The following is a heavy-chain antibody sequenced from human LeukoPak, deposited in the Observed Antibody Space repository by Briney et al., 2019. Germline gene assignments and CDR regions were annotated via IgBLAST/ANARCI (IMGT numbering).Heavy chain of an antibody. J-gene: IGHJ6*02. Sequence: GGSLRLSCAASGFTFSSYTMNWVRQAPGRGLEWVSCISSSSTYMLYADSVKGRFTISRDNAKKSLDLQMSSLRAEDTALYYCARGHYGMDVWGQGTTVTVS. CDR3: ARGHYGMDV. CDR1: GFTFSSYT. CDR2: ISSSSTYM. V-gene: IGHV3-21*04.